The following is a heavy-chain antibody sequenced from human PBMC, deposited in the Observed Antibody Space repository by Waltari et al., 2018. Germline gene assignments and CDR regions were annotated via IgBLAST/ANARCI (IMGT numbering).Heavy chain of an antibody. V-gene: IGHV1-2*07. CDR2: INPNSGGT. J-gene: IGHJ4*02. D-gene: IGHD3-3*01. Sequence: QVQLVQSGAEVKKPGASVKVSCKASGYTFTGYYMHWVRQAPGQGLEWMGCINPNSGGTNDAHKFQLRVTMTRDTSISTAYMELSRPRSDDTAVYYCARIFYDFWSAPILTGLDYWGQGTLVTVSS. CDR3: ARIFYDFWSAPILTGLDY. CDR1: GYTFTGYY.